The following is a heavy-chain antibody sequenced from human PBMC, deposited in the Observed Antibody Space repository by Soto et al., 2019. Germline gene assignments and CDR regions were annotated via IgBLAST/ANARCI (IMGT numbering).Heavy chain of an antibody. Sequence: GGSLRLSCAASGFTFNTFAMTWVRQAPGKGLEWVSSITVDGGSTYYVDSVKCRLTVSRDNSKNTLYLQMGSLRAEDTAVYYCAKVVYERRVNDALEIWGQGTMVTVSS. V-gene: IGHV3-23*01. CDR1: GFTFNTFA. CDR3: AKVVYERRVNDALEI. CDR2: ITVDGGST. J-gene: IGHJ3*02. D-gene: IGHD1-20*01.